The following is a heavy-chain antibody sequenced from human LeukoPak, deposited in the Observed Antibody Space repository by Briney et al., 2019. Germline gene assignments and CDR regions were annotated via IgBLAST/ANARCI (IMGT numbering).Heavy chain of an antibody. CDR2: ISFDGSNK. D-gene: IGHD6-13*01. V-gene: IGHV3-30*18. CDR3: AKDGEYSSSWYHHDAFDI. CDR1: GFTFSSYG. J-gene: IGHJ3*02. Sequence: GRSLRLSCAASGFTFSSYGMHWVRQAPGKGLEWVAVISFDGSNKYYADSVKGRFTISRDNSKNTLYLQMNSLRAKDTAVYYCAKDGEYSSSWYHHDAFDIWGQGTMVTVSS.